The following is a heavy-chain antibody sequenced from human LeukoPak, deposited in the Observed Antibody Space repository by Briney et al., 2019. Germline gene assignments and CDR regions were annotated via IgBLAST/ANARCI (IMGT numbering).Heavy chain of an antibody. V-gene: IGHV4-61*09. J-gene: IGHJ2*01. CDR1: GGSVTSGPNY. CDR2: IYSNGIT. CDR3: ARRAYYDTSGYYPASGYFDL. Sequence: PSQTLSLTCTVSGGSVTSGPNYWNWIRRPAGKGLEWIGYIYSNGITNYNPSLRSRGTISIATSKNQFSLRLRSVTAADTAIYYCARRAYYDTSGYYPASGYFDLWGRGALVTVSS. D-gene: IGHD3-22*01.